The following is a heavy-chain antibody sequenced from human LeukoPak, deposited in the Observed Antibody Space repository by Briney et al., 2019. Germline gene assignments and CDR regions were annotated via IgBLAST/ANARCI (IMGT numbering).Heavy chain of an antibody. CDR2: INHSGST. CDR1: GFTFSDYY. Sequence: PGGSLRLSCAASGFTFSDYYMSWIRQPPGKGLEWIGEINHSGSTNYNPSLKSRVTISVDTSKNQFSLKLSSVTAADTAVYYCARRDDIVATTGIDYWGQGTLVTVSS. J-gene: IGHJ4*02. D-gene: IGHD5-12*01. V-gene: IGHV4-34*01. CDR3: ARRDDIVATTGIDY.